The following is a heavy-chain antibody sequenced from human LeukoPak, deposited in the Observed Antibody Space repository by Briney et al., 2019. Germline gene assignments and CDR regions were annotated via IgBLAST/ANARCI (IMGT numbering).Heavy chain of an antibody. D-gene: IGHD5-18*01. CDR3: ARTSSRDYSYGPNYYFDY. J-gene: IGHJ4*02. CDR2: IYYSGST. Sequence: SETLSLTCAVSGYSISSSNWWGWIRQPPGKGLEWIGYIYYSGSTYYNPSLKSRVTMSVDTSKNQFSLKLSSVTAVDTAVYYCARTSSRDYSYGPNYYFDYWGQGTLVTVSS. CDR1: GYSISSSNW. V-gene: IGHV4-28*01.